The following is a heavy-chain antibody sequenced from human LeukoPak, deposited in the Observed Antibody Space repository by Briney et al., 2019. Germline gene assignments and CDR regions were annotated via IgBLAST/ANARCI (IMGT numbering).Heavy chain of an antibody. CDR3: ARHADIVVVPASRGDNWFDP. CDR1: GGSVSSSSYY. J-gene: IGHJ5*02. CDR2: IYYSGST. D-gene: IGHD2-2*01. Sequence: SGTLSLTCTVSGGSVSSSSYYWAWIRQPPGKGLEWIGSIYYSGSTYYNPSLKSRVTISVDTSKNQFSLKLSSVTAADTAVYYCARHADIVVVPASRGDNWFDPWGQGTLVTVSS. V-gene: IGHV4-39*01.